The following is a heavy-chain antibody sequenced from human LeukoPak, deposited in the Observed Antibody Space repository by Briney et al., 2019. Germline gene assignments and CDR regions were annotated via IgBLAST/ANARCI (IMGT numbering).Heavy chain of an antibody. CDR3: AALGDYSPIGLDY. CDR1: GGSINNYR. CDR2: IYYSGRT. Sequence: SETLSLTCSVSGGSINNYRWSWIRQPPGKGLEWIGYIYYSGRTNCNPSLKSRVTILVDTSKNQFSLKLSSVTAADTAVYYCAALGDYSPIGLDYWGQGTLVTVSS. J-gene: IGHJ4*02. D-gene: IGHD4-17*01. V-gene: IGHV4-59*08.